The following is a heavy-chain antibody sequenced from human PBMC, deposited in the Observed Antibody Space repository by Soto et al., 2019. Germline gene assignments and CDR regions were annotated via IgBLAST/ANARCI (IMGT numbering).Heavy chain of an antibody. CDR1: GFTFSSYA. V-gene: IGHV3-23*01. Sequence: GGSLRLSCAASGFTFSSYAMSWVRQAPGKGLEWVSAISGRGGSTYYADSVKGRFTISRDNSKNTLNLQMNSLRAEDTAVYYCGDEGSIAPHPVFDYWGQGTLVTVSS. CDR2: ISGRGGST. J-gene: IGHJ4*02. CDR3: GDEGSIAPHPVFDY. D-gene: IGHD2-15*01.